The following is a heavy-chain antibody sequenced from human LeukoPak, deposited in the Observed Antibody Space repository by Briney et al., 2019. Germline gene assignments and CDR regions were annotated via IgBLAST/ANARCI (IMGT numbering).Heavy chain of an antibody. Sequence: SETLSLTCAVYGGXFSGYYWSWIRQPPGKGLEWIGEINHSGSTNYNPSLKSRVTISVDTSKNQFSLKLSSVTAADTAVYYCARGGNYDILTGYQYYTDMDVWGQGTTVTVSS. V-gene: IGHV4-34*01. D-gene: IGHD3-9*01. CDR1: GGXFSGYY. CDR3: ARGGNYDILTGYQYYTDMDV. J-gene: IGHJ6*02. CDR2: INHSGST.